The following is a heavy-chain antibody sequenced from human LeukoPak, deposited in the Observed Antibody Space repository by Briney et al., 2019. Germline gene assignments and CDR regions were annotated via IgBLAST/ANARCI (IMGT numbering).Heavy chain of an antibody. V-gene: IGHV3-23*01. D-gene: IGHD3-22*01. Sequence: PGGSPRLSCAASGFTFSSYAMSWVRQAPGKGPEWVSAISGSGGSTYYADSVKGRFTITRDNSKNTLYLQMNSLRAEDTAVYYCANCYYDSSGCSFDYWGQGTLVTVSS. CDR3: ANCYYDSSGCSFDY. CDR1: GFTFSSYA. J-gene: IGHJ4*02. CDR2: ISGSGGST.